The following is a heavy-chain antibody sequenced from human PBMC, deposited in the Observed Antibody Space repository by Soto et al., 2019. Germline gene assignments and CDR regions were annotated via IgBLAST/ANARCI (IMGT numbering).Heavy chain of an antibody. CDR1: GGSVSSTSFY. CDR2: ISSTGNT. V-gene: IGHV4-39*01. D-gene: IGHD5-12*01. Sequence: PSETLSLTCNVSGGSVSSTSFYWGWIRQPPGKGLEWIGTISSTGNTHYSPSLKGRVTFSVDTSQNQFSLRLSDVTAADMAVYYCARQVATISYYYYGLDVWGQGTTVTVSS. CDR3: ARQVATISYYYYGLDV. J-gene: IGHJ6*02.